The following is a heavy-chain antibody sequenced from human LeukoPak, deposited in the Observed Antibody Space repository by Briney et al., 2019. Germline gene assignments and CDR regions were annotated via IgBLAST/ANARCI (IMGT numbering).Heavy chain of an antibody. CDR3: ARGGGEVTDQLLYRGYYYMDV. CDR1: GYTFTSYG. D-gene: IGHD2-2*02. CDR2: ISAYNGNT. J-gene: IGHJ6*03. V-gene: IGHV1-18*01. Sequence: ASVTVSCKASGYTFTSYGISWVRQAPGQGLEWMGWISAYNGNTNYAQKLQGRVTMTTDTSTSTAYMELRSLRSDDTAVYYCARGGGEVTDQLLYRGYYYMDVWGKGTTVTVSS.